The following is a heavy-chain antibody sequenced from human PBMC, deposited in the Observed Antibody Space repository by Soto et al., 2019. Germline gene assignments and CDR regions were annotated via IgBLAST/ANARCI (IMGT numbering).Heavy chain of an antibody. J-gene: IGHJ4*02. CDR2: ISGSGGST. CDR3: AKDPKPYDILTGYLDY. V-gene: IGHV3-23*01. CDR1: GFTFSSYA. D-gene: IGHD3-9*01. Sequence: EVQLLESGGGLVQPGGSLRLSCAASGFTFSSYAMSWARQAPGKGLEWVSAISGSGGSTYYADSVKGRFTISRDNSKNTLYLQMNSLRAEDTAVYYCAKDPKPYDILTGYLDYWGQGTLVTVSS.